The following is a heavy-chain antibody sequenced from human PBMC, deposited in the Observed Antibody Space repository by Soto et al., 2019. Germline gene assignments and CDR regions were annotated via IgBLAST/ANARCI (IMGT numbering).Heavy chain of an antibody. D-gene: IGHD3-22*01. CDR3: ARVGPWVPYYYDSSPYTFENWFDP. CDR1: GDSIRSINNY. CDR2: IYYDGST. V-gene: IGHV4-39*01. J-gene: IGHJ5*02. Sequence: PSETLSLTCTVSGDSIRSINNYWGWIRQPPGKGLEWIGNIYYDGSTFYNPSLKSRVAMSIDTSKNQFSLNLTSVTAADTAVYYCARVGPWVPYYYDSSPYTFENWFDPWGQGTLVTVSS.